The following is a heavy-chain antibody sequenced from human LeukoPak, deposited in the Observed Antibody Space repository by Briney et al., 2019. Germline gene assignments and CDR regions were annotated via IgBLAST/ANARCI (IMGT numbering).Heavy chain of an antibody. CDR1: GFTFSSYW. V-gene: IGHV3-74*01. D-gene: IGHD2-15*01. J-gene: IGHJ4*02. CDR2: INSDGSST. CDR3: ASESVVVSFDY. Sequence: GGSLGLSCAASGFTFSSYWMHWVRHAPGKGLVWVSRINSDGSSTSYADSVKGRFTISRDNAKNTLYLQMNSLRAEDTAVYYCASESVVVSFDYWGQGTLVTVSS.